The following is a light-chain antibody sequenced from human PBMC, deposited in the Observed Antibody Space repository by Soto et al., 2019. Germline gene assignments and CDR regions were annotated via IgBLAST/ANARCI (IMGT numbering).Light chain of an antibody. CDR3: QQYNDWPLT. J-gene: IGKJ4*01. Sequence: IQMTQSPSSLSASVGDRVTITCRASQGISNYLAWYQQKPGKVPKLLIYKASTLKSGVPSRFSGSGSGTEFTLTISSLQSEDFAVYYCQQYNDWPLTFGGGTKVDIK. CDR2: KAS. CDR1: QGISNY. V-gene: IGKV1D-13*01.